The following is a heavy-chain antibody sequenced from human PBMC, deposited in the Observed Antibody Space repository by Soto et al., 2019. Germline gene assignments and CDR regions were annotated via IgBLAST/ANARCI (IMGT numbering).Heavy chain of an antibody. Sequence: PGGSLRLSCAASGFSFSTYSMNWVRQAPGKGLEWVSYISSTSTTIYYAGSVKGRFTISRDNAKNSLFLQMNSLRVEDTAVYYCARDSRVAVNTFDYWGQGALVTVSS. CDR3: ARDSRVAVNTFDY. V-gene: IGHV3-48*01. CDR1: GFSFSTYS. J-gene: IGHJ4*02. D-gene: IGHD6-19*01. CDR2: ISSTSTTI.